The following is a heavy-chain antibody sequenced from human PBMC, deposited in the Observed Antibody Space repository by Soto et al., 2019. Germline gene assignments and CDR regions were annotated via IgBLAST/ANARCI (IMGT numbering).Heavy chain of an antibody. CDR1: GFNFSDSY. CDR2: ITSSSVQT. D-gene: IGHD6-13*01. V-gene: IGHV3-11*06. CDR3: ASLVRQHLPPLGP. J-gene: IGHJ5*02. Sequence: QVHLVESGGGLVKPGGSLRLSCTASGFNFSDSYMTWIRQVPGKGLEWLSFITSSSVQTRYADSVTGRFTISRDNARNSLYLQMNSLRPEDTAVYYCASLVRQHLPPLGPWGQGTLVIVSS.